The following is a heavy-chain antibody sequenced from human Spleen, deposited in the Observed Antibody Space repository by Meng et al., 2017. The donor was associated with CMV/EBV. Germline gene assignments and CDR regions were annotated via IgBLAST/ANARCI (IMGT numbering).Heavy chain of an antibody. CDR3: IRDIAGGGRYNWFDP. J-gene: IGHJ5*02. CDR1: GGSISSYY. D-gene: IGHD6-13*01. CDR2: IYYSGST. Sequence: SETLSLTCTVSGGSISSYYWSWIRQPPGKGLEWIGYIYYSGSTNYNPSLKSRVTISVDTSKNQFSLKLNYVTAADTAVYYCIRDIAGGGRYNWFDPWGQGTLVTVSS. V-gene: IGHV4-59*12.